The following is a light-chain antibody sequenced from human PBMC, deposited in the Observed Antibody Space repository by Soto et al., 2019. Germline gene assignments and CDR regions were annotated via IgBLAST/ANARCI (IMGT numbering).Light chain of an antibody. CDR1: SSNIGRNA. V-gene: IGLV1-44*01. CDR3: AAWDDSLKSWV. Sequence: QSVLTQPSSASGTPGQRVTISCSGSSSNIGRNAVNWYQQLPGTVPKLLIYGNYQRPSGVPDRFSGSESATSASLAISGLQSEDEADYYCAAWDDSLKSWVFGGGTQLTVL. CDR2: GNY. J-gene: IGLJ3*02.